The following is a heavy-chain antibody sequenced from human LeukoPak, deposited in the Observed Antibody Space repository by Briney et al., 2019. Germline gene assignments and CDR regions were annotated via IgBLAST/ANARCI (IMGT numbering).Heavy chain of an antibody. CDR3: AKGVSGTYYAFDV. Sequence: SETLSLTCGVSGASVSSHFWSWIRQTPGMGLEWIGYISNRGSTGYNPSLRSRVTISVDAPKNEVSLNVRSVSAADTAVYYCAKGVSGTYYAFDVWGQGRTV. D-gene: IGHD1-26*01. CDR2: ISNRGST. CDR1: GASVSSHF. V-gene: IGHV4-59*02. J-gene: IGHJ3*01.